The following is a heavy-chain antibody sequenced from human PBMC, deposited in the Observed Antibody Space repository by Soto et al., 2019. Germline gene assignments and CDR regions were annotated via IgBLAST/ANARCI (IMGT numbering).Heavy chain of an antibody. V-gene: IGHV4-39*01. CDR3: ARHGYSYDSTGYYYFV. D-gene: IGHD3-22*01. CDR1: GGSISSTNHY. J-gene: IGHJ4*02. Sequence: SETLSLTCTVSGGSISSTNHYWGWIRQPPGKGLEWIGDIYYSGMTRYNPSLKSRVTISVDTSMNQFSLKLTSVTAADTAIYYCARHGYSYDSTGYYYFVWGQGTLVTVSS. CDR2: IYYSGMT.